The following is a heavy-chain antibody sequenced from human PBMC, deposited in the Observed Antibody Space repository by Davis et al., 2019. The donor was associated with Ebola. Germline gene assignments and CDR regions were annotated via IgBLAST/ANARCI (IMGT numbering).Heavy chain of an antibody. Sequence: GESLKISCAASGFTFSSYAMHWVRQAPGKGLEWVAVISSDGSNKYYADSVKGRFTISRDNSKNTLYLQMNSLRAEDTAVYYCARGDVVVVAATPFDYWGQGTLVTVSS. CDR3: ARGDVVVVAATPFDY. J-gene: IGHJ4*02. D-gene: IGHD2-15*01. CDR1: GFTFSSYA. V-gene: IGHV3-30-3*01. CDR2: ISSDGSNK.